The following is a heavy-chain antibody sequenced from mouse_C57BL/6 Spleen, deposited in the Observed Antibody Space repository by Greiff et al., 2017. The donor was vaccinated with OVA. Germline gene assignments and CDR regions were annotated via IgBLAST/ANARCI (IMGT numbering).Heavy chain of an antibody. CDR2: IDPETGGT. CDR1: GYTFTDYE. CDR3: TRESNSYYFDY. J-gene: IGHJ2*01. Sequence: VQLKQSGAELVRPGASVTLSCKASGYTFTDYEMHWVKQTPVHGLEWIGAIDPETGGTAYNQKFKGKAILTADKSSSTAYMELRSLTSEDSAVYYCTRESNSYYFDYWGQGTTLTVSS. D-gene: IGHD2-5*01. V-gene: IGHV1-15*01.